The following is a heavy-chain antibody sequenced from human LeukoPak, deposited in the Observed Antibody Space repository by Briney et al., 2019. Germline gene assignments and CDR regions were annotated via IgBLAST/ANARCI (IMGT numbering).Heavy chain of an antibody. D-gene: IGHD3-9*01. CDR1: GGSMSPHY. CDR3: ARGFDILPV. Sequence: SETLSLTCTVSGGSMSPHYWNWIRRPPGKELEWIASIYYTGSTYYNPSLQSRVTISVDTARSQFSLKVRSVSAADTAVYYCARGFDILPVWGKGTTVAVST. CDR2: IYYTGST. V-gene: IGHV4-59*11. J-gene: IGHJ6*04.